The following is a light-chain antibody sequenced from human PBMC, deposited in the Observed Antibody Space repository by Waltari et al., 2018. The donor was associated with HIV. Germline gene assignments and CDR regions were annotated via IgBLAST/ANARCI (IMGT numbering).Light chain of an antibody. J-gene: IGLJ1*01. CDR1: SLRSYY. Sequence: SSELTQDPAVSVALGQTVRITCQGDSLRSYYASWYQQKPGQAPVLVIYGKNNRPSGTPDRFSGSSSGNTASLTIPGAQAEDEADYYCNSRDSSDNRHNYVFGTGTKVTVL. CDR2: GKN. V-gene: IGLV3-19*01. CDR3: NSRDSSDNRHNYV.